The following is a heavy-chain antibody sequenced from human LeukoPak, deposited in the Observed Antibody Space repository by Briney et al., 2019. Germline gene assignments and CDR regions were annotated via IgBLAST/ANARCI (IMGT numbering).Heavy chain of an antibody. CDR2: IIPIFGTA. CDR3: AREGYCSSTSCQNFDY. V-gene: IGHV1-69*13. CDR1: GGTFSSYA. J-gene: IGHJ4*02. Sequence: SVKVSCKASGGTFSSYAISWVRQAPGQGLEWMGGIIPIFGTANYAQKFQGRVTITADESTSTAYMELSSLRSEDTAVYYCAREGYCSSTSCQNFDYWGQGTLVTVSS. D-gene: IGHD2-2*01.